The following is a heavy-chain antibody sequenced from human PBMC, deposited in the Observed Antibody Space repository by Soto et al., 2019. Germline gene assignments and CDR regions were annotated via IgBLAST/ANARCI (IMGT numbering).Heavy chain of an antibody. CDR1: GFTFSSYG. Sequence: GGSLRLSCAASGFTFSSYGMHWVRQAPGKGLEWVAVIWYDGSNKYYADSVKGRFTISRDNSKNTLYLQMNSLRAEDTAVYYCARDYDSSGYPRYYFDYWGQGP. V-gene: IGHV3-33*01. D-gene: IGHD3-22*01. CDR2: IWYDGSNK. CDR3: ARDYDSSGYPRYYFDY. J-gene: IGHJ4*02.